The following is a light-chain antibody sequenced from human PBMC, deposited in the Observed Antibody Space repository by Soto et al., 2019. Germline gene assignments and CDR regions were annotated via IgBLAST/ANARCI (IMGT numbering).Light chain of an antibody. Sequence: DVPITQSPSSLSASVGDRVTITCRASQLISSWLAWYQQKPGTPPKLLIYAASNLESGVPSRFSGSESETEFTLTISSLQPEDFATYFCQQAASFPLTFGGGTKVDIK. CDR3: QQAASFPLT. J-gene: IGKJ4*01. CDR2: AAS. V-gene: IGKV1-12*01. CDR1: QLISSW.